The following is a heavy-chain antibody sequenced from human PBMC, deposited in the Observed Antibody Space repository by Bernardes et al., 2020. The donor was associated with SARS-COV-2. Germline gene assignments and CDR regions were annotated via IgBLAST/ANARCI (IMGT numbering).Heavy chain of an antibody. V-gene: IGHV1-18*01. J-gene: IGHJ4*02. CDR2: ISAYNGNT. Sequence: ASVKVSCKASGYTFTSYGISWVRQAPGQGLEWMGWISAYNGNTNYAQKLQGRVTMTTDTSTSTAYMELRSLRSDDTAVYYCARDHSGITMIVDDYWGQGTLVTVSS. CDR1: GYTFTSYG. D-gene: IGHD3-22*01. CDR3: ARDHSGITMIVDDY.